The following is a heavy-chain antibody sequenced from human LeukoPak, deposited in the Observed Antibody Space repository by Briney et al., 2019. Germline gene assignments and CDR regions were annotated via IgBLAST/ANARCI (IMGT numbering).Heavy chain of an antibody. Sequence: PGGSLRLSCVASGFIFSNYAMTWVRQAPGKGLEWVSAIGGDAVGKDYADSVKGRFTISRDNSKNTLFLQMNSLSAEDTAMYYCARRMGGTPDDWGLGTLVTVSS. V-gene: IGHV3-23*01. D-gene: IGHD1-26*01. CDR1: GFIFSNYA. CDR3: ARRMGGTPDD. CDR2: IGGDAVGK. J-gene: IGHJ4*02.